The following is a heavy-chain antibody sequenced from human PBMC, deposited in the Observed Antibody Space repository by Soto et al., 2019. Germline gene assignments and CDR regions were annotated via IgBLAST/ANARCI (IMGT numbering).Heavy chain of an antibody. J-gene: IGHJ5*02. V-gene: IGHV3-23*01. D-gene: IGHD2-2*01. Sequence: PGGSLRLSCAASGFTFSSYAMSWVRQAPGKGLEWVSAISGSGGSTYYADSVKGRFTISRDNAKNTLYLQMNSLRAEDTAVYYCARGEYQLLWAPPANWFDPWGQGTLVTVSS. CDR2: ISGSGGST. CDR1: GFTFSSYA. CDR3: ARGEYQLLWAPPANWFDP.